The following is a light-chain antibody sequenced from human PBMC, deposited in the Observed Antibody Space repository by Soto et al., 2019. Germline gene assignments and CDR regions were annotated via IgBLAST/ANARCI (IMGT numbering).Light chain of an antibody. J-gene: IGKJ1*01. V-gene: IGKV3-20*01. Sequence: DIVFTQSSGTLSLSPGDGATLSCRASQSVSSGYLAWYQQKPGQAPRLLIYGASRRATGIPDRFSGSGSGTDFTLSISRLEPEDFAVYWCQHYGNSPTFGQGTKVDIK. CDR3: QHYGNSPT. CDR1: QSVSSGY. CDR2: GAS.